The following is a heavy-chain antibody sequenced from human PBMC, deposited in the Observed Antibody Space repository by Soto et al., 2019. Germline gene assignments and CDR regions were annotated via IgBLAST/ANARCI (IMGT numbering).Heavy chain of an antibody. Sequence: GGSLRLSCAASGFTFSSYAMSWVRQAPGKGLEWVSAISGSGGSTYYADSVKGRFTISRDNSKNTLYLQMNSLRAEDTAVYYCAKWAFGLLTGYYGFDYWGQGTLVTVSS. CDR2: ISGSGGST. CDR3: AKWAFGLLTGYYGFDY. D-gene: IGHD3-9*01. J-gene: IGHJ4*02. CDR1: GFTFSSYA. V-gene: IGHV3-23*01.